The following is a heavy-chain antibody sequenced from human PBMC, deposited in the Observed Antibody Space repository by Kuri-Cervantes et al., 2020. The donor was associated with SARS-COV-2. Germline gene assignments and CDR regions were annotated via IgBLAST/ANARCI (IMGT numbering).Heavy chain of an antibody. CDR2: IYSGGST. V-gene: IGHV3-66*01. D-gene: IGHD3-22*01. CDR3: ARDQTYYYDSSGYPGDY. CDR1: GFTFSNAW. Sequence: GESLKISCAASGFTFSNAWMSWVRQAPGKGLEWVSVIYSGGSTYYADSVKGRFTIPRDNAKNSLYLQMNSLRDEDTAVYYCARDQTYYYDSSGYPGDYWGQGTLVTVSS. J-gene: IGHJ4*02.